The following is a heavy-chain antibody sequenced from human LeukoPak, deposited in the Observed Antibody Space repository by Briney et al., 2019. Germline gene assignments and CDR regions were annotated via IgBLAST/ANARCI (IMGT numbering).Heavy chain of an antibody. J-gene: IGHJ3*02. V-gene: IGHV3-74*01. CDR1: GFTFSDYW. CDR2: INSDGSST. Sequence: GGSLRLSCAASGFTFSDYWMHWVRQAPGKGLVWVSRINSDGSSTSYADSVKGRFTISRDNAKNTLSLQMNSLRAEDTAVYYCARGVGVNEAFDIWGQGTLVTVSS. CDR3: ARGVGVNEAFDI. D-gene: IGHD2-2*01.